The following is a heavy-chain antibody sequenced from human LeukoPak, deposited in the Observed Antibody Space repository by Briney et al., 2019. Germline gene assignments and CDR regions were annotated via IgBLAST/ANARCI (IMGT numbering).Heavy chain of an antibody. D-gene: IGHD3-16*02. CDR1: GFTFSSYS. V-gene: IGHV3-21*01. J-gene: IGHJ3*02. Sequence: GGSLRLSCAASGFTFSSYSMNWVRQAPGKGLEWVSSISGSSSYIYYADSVKGRFTISRDNAKNSLYLQMNSLRAEDTAVYYCARDSDYVWGSYRDAFDIWGQGTMVTVSP. CDR3: ARDSDYVWGSYRDAFDI. CDR2: ISGSSSYI.